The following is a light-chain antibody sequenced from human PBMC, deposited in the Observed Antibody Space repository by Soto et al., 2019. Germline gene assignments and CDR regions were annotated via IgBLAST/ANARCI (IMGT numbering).Light chain of an antibody. V-gene: IGLV2-14*01. CDR1: SSDVGGYNY. J-gene: IGLJ1*01. CDR3: SSYTSSSTPYV. Sequence: QSVLTQPASVSGSPGQSITISCTGTSSDVGGYNYVSWYQQHPVKAPKLMIYDVTNRPSGVSDRFSGSKSGNTASLTISGLQAEDDSDYYCSSYTSSSTPYVFGTGTKVTV. CDR2: DVT.